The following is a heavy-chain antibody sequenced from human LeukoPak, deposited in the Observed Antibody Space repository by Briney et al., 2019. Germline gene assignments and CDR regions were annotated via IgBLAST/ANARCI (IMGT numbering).Heavy chain of an antibody. V-gene: IGHV4-59*01. J-gene: IGHJ3*02. Sequence: SQTLSLTCTVSGVSISSYYWSWIRQPPGKGLEWIGYIYYSGSTNYNPSLKSRVTISVDTSKNQFSLKLSSVTAADTAVYYCARVDPYSSSWNDAFDIWGQGTMVTVSS. CDR2: IYYSGST. CDR3: ARVDPYSSSWNDAFDI. D-gene: IGHD6-13*01. CDR1: GVSISSYY.